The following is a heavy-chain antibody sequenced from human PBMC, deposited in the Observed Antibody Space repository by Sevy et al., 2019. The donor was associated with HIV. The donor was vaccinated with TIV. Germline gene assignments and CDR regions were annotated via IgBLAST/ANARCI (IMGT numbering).Heavy chain of an antibody. CDR3: ARRYFDL. V-gene: IGHV3-7*01. CDR2: IRPDGNEI. J-gene: IGHJ4*02. CDR1: GFTFDAFW. Sequence: GGSLRLSCAASGFTFDAFWMQWVRQAPGKGLEWVASIRPDGNEIYYAESVRGRFTISRDNSKESLYLQMSNLRVEDTATYFCARRYFDLWGQGALVTVSS.